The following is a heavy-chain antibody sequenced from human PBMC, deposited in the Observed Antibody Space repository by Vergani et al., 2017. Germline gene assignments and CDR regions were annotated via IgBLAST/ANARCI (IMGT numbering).Heavy chain of an antibody. CDR2: IYYSGST. J-gene: IGHJ4*02. Sequence: QLQLQESGPGLVKPSETLSLTCTVSGGSISSSSYYWGWIRQPPGKGLEWIGRIYYSGSTYYNPSLQSRVTISVDTSKNQFSLKLSSVAAADTAVYYCARRDCSSTSCYTPYFDYGGQGTLVTVSS. CDR1: GGSISSSSYY. D-gene: IGHD2-2*02. CDR3: ARRDCSSTSCYTPYFDY. V-gene: IGHV4-39*01.